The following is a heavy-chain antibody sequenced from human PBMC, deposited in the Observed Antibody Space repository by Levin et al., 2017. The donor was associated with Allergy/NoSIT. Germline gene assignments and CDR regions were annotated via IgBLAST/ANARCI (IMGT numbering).Heavy chain of an antibody. CDR1: GFNFRAYA. CDR3: ARDGALDTEGSSFDY. CDR2: ISFDGTNK. D-gene: IGHD1-1*01. J-gene: IGHJ4*02. V-gene: IGHV3-30*04. Sequence: GESLKISCAASGFNFRAYAMHWVRQAPGKGLEWLAIISFDGTNKYSADSVKGRFTVSRDNSNNTLHLEMHGLRPTDTAVYYCARDGALDTEGSSFDYWGRGTQVTVSS.